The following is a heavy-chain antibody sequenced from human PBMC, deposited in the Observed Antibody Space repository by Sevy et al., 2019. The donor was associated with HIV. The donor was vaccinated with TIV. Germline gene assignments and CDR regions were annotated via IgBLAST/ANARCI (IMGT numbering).Heavy chain of an antibody. Sequence: ASVKVSCKASGYTFTSYGISWVRQAPGQGLEWMGWISAYNGNTNYAQKLQGRVTMTTDTSTSTAYMELRSLRSDDTAVYYCARDVDYYDSSGPGGDYWGQGTLVTVSS. D-gene: IGHD3-22*01. CDR1: GYTFTSYG. CDR3: ARDVDYYDSSGPGGDY. CDR2: ISAYNGNT. J-gene: IGHJ4*02. V-gene: IGHV1-18*01.